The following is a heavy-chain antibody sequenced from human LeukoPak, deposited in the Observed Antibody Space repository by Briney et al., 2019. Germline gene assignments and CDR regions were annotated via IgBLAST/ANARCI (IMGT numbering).Heavy chain of an antibody. CDR3: ARRTTGTGPFDY. CDR2: IYYSGSN. V-gene: IGHV4-59*08. D-gene: IGHD1-1*01. J-gene: IGHJ4*02. CDR1: GGSISSYC. Sequence: SETLSLTCIVCGGSISSYCWSWIRQPPGKGLEWIAYIYYSGSNNYNPSLKSRVTISVDTSKNQFSLKLSSVTAADTAVYYCARRTTGTGPFDYWGQGTLVTVSS.